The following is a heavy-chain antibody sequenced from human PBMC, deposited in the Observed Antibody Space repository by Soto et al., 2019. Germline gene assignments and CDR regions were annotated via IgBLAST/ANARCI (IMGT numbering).Heavy chain of an antibody. CDR3: ARTSSTGQGSGSSGFFWFDP. Sequence: QVQLVQSGAEVEKPGSSVKVSCKASGGTFSSYAISWVRQAPGQGLEWMGGIIPIFGTANYAQKFQGRVTIPPVDSTGTAYMELGSLRSEDTAVYYCARTSSTGQGSGSSGFFWFDPWGQGTLVTVSS. CDR2: IIPIFGTA. CDR1: GGTFSSYA. V-gene: IGHV1-69*01. D-gene: IGHD6-25*01. J-gene: IGHJ5*02.